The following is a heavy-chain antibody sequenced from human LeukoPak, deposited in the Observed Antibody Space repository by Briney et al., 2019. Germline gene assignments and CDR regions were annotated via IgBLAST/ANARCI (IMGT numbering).Heavy chain of an antibody. Sequence: GGSLRLSCAASGFTFSTYAMSWVRQAPGKGLEWVSASRGNSGRTDYADYVEGRFTTSRDDSKNTVYLQMNSLRAEDTAVYYCAKADNTVATNFDSWGQGTLVTVSS. J-gene: IGHJ4*02. CDR3: AKADNTVATNFDS. V-gene: IGHV3-23*01. D-gene: IGHD5-12*01. CDR2: SRGNSGRT. CDR1: GFTFSTYA.